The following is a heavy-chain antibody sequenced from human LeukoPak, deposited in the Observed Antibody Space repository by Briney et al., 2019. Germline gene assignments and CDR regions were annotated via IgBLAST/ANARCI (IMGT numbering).Heavy chain of an antibody. CDR2: IIPIFGTA. CDR3: ARDLLLSAGYSNFFDY. V-gene: IGHV1-69*01. Sequence: GASVKVSCKASRGTFSSYAISWVRQAPGQGLAWMGGIIPIFGTANYAQKFQGRVTITADESTSTAYMELSSLRSEDTAVYYCARDLLLSAGYSNFFDYWGQGTLVTVSS. D-gene: IGHD6-13*01. CDR1: RGTFSSYA. J-gene: IGHJ4*02.